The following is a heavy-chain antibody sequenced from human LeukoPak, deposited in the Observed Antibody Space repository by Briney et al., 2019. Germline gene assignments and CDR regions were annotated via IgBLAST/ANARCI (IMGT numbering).Heavy chain of an antibody. CDR3: AGRALVPPREFDY. D-gene: IGHD2-8*02. CDR2: IYYSGST. CDR1: GGSISSYY. V-gene: IGHV4-59*01. J-gene: IGHJ4*02. Sequence: SETLSLTCTVSGGSISSYYWSWIRQPPGKGLEWIGYIYYSGSTNYNPSLKSRVTISVDTSKNQFSLKLSSVTAAATAVYYCAGRALVPPREFDYWGQGTLVTVSS.